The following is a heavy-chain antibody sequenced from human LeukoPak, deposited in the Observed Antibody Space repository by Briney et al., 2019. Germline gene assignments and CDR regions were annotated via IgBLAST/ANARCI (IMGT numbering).Heavy chain of an antibody. Sequence: SETLSLTCTVSGGSISSYYWSWIRQPPGKGLEWFGYIYYSGNTNYNPSFKSRVTISVDMSKKQFSLKLSSVTAADTAVYYCAREFYYGSGSSWFDPWGQGTLVTVSS. V-gene: IGHV4-59*01. CDR1: GGSISSYY. D-gene: IGHD3-10*01. J-gene: IGHJ5*02. CDR3: AREFYYGSGSSWFDP. CDR2: IYYSGNT.